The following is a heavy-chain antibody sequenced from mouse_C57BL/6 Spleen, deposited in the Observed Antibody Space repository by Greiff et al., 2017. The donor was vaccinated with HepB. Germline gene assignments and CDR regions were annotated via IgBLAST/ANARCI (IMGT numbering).Heavy chain of an antibody. V-gene: IGHV2-5*01. Sequence: VQLQESGPGLVQPSQSLSITCTVSGFSLTSYGVHWVRQSPGKGLEWLGVIWRGGSTDDNAAFMSRLSITKDNSKSQVFFKMNSLQADDTAIYYCAKGDYGSSYYAMDYWGQGTSVTVSS. CDR3: AKGDYGSSYYAMDY. CDR2: IWRGGST. CDR1: GFSLTSYG. J-gene: IGHJ4*01. D-gene: IGHD1-1*01.